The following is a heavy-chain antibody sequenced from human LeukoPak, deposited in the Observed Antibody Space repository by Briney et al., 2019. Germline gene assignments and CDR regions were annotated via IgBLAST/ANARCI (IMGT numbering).Heavy chain of an antibody. Sequence: GGSLRLSCAASGFTFSSYAMSWVRQAPGKGLEWVSAISGSGGSTYYADSVKGRFTISRDNSKNTLYLQMNSLRAEDTAVYYCAKDHEDCGGDCSPFDYWGQGTLVTVSS. D-gene: IGHD2-21*02. CDR2: ISGSGGST. J-gene: IGHJ4*02. CDR1: GFTFSSYA. CDR3: AKDHEDCGGDCSPFDY. V-gene: IGHV3-23*01.